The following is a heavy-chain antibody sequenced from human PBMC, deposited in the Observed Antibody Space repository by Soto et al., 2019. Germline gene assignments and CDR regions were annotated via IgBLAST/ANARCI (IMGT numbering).Heavy chain of an antibody. CDR3: AKHYLRFLEWLLLRNAFDI. Sequence: GGSLRLSCAASGFTFSSYAMSWVRQAPGKGLEWVSAISGSGGSTYYADSVKGRFTISRDNSKNTLYLQMNSLRAEDTAVYYCAKHYLRFLEWLLLRNAFDIWGQGTMVTVSS. D-gene: IGHD3-3*01. J-gene: IGHJ3*02. V-gene: IGHV3-23*01. CDR1: GFTFSSYA. CDR2: ISGSGGST.